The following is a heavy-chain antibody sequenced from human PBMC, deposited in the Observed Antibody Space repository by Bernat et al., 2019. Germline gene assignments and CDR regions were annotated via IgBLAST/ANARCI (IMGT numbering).Heavy chain of an antibody. CDR1: RFTVSKNY. D-gene: IGHD2-15*01. V-gene: IGHV3-66*01. J-gene: IGHJ3*02. Sequence: EVQLVESGGGLVQPGGSLRLSCAAPRFTVSKNYMSWVRQAPGKGLEWVSIIYTGGSSYYADSVKGRFTISRDNAKNTLYLQMNSLRAEDTAVYYCARWREEGYASAFDIWGQGTMVTVSS. CDR3: ARWREEGYASAFDI. CDR2: IYTGGSS.